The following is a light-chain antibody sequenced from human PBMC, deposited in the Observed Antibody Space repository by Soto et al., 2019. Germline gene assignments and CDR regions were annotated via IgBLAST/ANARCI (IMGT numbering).Light chain of an antibody. J-gene: IGKJ5*01. CDR2: DAY. CDR3: KQRHMWHIT. V-gene: IGKV3-11*01. CDR1: QIFRGL. Sequence: EVVLTQSPVTLSLSPGERATLSCRASQIFRGLLAWYQQKHGQAPRLLIYDAYNRATGIPPRFSGSGSGTDFTLTISSLEPEDSAVYYCKQRHMWHITFGQGKRLEIK.